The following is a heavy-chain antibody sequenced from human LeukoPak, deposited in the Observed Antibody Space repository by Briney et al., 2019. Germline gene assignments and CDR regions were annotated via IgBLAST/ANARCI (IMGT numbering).Heavy chain of an antibody. Sequence: SETLSLTCTVSGGSISSSSYSWGWIRQPPGKGLEWIGSIYYSGSTYYNPSLKSRVTISVDTSKNQFSLKLSSVTAADTAVYYCARHFSGVAVADPWGQGTPVTVSS. CDR2: IYYSGST. CDR1: GGSISSSSYS. V-gene: IGHV4-39*01. D-gene: IGHD6-19*01. CDR3: ARHFSGVAVADP. J-gene: IGHJ5*02.